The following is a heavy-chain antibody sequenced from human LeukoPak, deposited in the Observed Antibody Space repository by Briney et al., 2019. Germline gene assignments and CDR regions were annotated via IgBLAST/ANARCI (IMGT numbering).Heavy chain of an antibody. Sequence: GESLKISCKGSGYSFPNYWIGWVRQMPGKGLEWMGIIYPGDSDTRYSPSFQGQVTISADKSISTAYLQWSSLKASDTAMYYCARHRLSSYTYMDVWGKGTTVTISS. CDR3: ARHRLSSYTYMDV. CDR1: GYSFPNYW. D-gene: IGHD5-12*01. CDR2: IYPGDSDT. V-gene: IGHV5-51*01. J-gene: IGHJ6*03.